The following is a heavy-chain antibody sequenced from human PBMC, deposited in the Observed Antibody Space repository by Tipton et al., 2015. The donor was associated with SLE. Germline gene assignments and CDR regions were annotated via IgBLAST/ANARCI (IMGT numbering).Heavy chain of an antibody. Sequence: LRLSCVASGLSFSTYDMNWVRQAPGKGLEWIGSTWKTGSIYYNPSLKSRVTISLDTSNNQFSLKLTSVTAADTAVYFCARERDFGYNYGYHMDVWGKGTTVTVSS. CDR1: GLSFSTYD. V-gene: IGHV4-34*09. J-gene: IGHJ6*03. CDR2: TWKTGSI. D-gene: IGHD5-18*01. CDR3: ARERDFGYNYGYHMDV.